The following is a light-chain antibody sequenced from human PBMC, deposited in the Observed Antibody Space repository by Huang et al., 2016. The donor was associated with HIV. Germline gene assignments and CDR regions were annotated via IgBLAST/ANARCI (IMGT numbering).Light chain of an antibody. Sequence: DMQMTQSPSSLSASVGARVTLSCRATQAIDNDLAWYQQKPGKVPNLLIYGATTLQSGVPSRFSGSGSGTNFTLTIASLQPEDVATYYCQRYNSVPRMFGQGTKVEIK. J-gene: IGKJ1*01. V-gene: IGKV1-27*01. CDR1: QAIDND. CDR3: QRYNSVPRM. CDR2: GAT.